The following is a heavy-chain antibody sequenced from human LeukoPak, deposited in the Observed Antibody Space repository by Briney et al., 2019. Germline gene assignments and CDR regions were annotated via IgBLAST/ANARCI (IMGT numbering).Heavy chain of an antibody. J-gene: IGHJ1*01. CDR3: VTDGGLLPYYFTY. CDR1: GFIFTKAW. V-gene: IGHV3-15*01. Sequence: DPGGSLRLSCAASGFIFTKAWIHWVRQAPGKGLEWVGRIKNKNSGRTTNYIEDGKGKFTIERDDYRKRVYMERDSLKTEDTAVYYCVTDGGLLPYYFTYWGQGTLVTVSS. CDR2: IKNKNSGRTT. D-gene: IGHD3-10*01.